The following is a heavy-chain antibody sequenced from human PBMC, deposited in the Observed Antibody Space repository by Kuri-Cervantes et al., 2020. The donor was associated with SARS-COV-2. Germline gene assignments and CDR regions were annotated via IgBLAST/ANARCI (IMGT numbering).Heavy chain of an antibody. CDR3: ARDISRELPPSGGFDT. CDR2: IWYDGSNK. D-gene: IGHD1-26*01. V-gene: IGHV3-33*01. CDR1: GFTFSSYG. J-gene: IGHJ5*02. Sequence: GGSLRLSCAASGFTFSSYGMHWVRQAPDKGLELVAVIWYDGSNKYYADSVTGRFTISRDNSKNTLYLQMNNLRAEDTAVYYGARDISRELPPSGGFDTWGQGTLVTVSS.